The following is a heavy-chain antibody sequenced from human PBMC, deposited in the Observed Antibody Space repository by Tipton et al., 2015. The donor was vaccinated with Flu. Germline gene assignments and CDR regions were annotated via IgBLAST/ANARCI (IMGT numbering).Heavy chain of an antibody. CDR2: INNDGTST. CDR1: GFTLSSYW. CDR3: ASSAIGG. J-gene: IGHJ4*02. D-gene: IGHD3-10*01. V-gene: IGHV3-74*01. Sequence: SLRLSCAASGFTLSSYWMHWVRQAPGKGLVWVSRINNDGTSTVYADSVKGRFTISRDDAKNTLYLQMNSLRAEDTAVYYCASSAIGGWGQGTLVTVSS.